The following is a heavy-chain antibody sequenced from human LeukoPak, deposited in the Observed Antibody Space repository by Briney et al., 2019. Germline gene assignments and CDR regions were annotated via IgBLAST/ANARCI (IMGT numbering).Heavy chain of an antibody. CDR2: ISGSGGST. V-gene: IGHV3-23*01. D-gene: IGHD3-10*01. CDR1: GFTFSSYA. CDR3: AKGSITMVRGIIQN. J-gene: IGHJ4*02. Sequence: GGSLRLSCAASGFTFSSYAMGWVRQAPGKGLEWVSAISGSGGSTYYADSVKGRFTISRDNSKNTLYLQMNSLRAEDTAVYYCAKGSITMVRGIIQNWGQGTLVTVSS.